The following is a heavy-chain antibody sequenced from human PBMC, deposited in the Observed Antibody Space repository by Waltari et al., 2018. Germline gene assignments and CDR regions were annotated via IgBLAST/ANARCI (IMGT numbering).Heavy chain of an antibody. CDR1: GFTFGSYG. J-gene: IGHJ4*02. D-gene: IGHD3-10*01. CDR3: ARGSGSYYGYLFDY. Sequence: QVQLVESGGGVVQPGRSLRLSCAASGFTFGSYGMHWVRQAPGKGLVWVAVIWYDGSNKYYADSVKGRFTISRDNSKNTLYLQMNSLRAEDTAVYYCARGSGSYYGYLFDYWGQGTLVTVSS. CDR2: IWYDGSNK. V-gene: IGHV3-33*01.